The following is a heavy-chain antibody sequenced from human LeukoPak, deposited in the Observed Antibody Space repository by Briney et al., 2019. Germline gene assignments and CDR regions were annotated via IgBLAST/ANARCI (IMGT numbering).Heavy chain of an antibody. D-gene: IGHD3-3*01. V-gene: IGHV3-23*01. J-gene: IGHJ4*02. CDR2: ISGSGDIT. CDR3: ANRGFWSAYYDY. CDR1: GFTFSSYA. Sequence: GGSLRLSCAASGFTFSSYAMSWVRQAPGKGLEWVSAISGSGDITYYADSVKGRFTISRDNSKNTLYLQMNSLRAEDTAVYYCANRGFWSAYYDYWGQGALVTVSS.